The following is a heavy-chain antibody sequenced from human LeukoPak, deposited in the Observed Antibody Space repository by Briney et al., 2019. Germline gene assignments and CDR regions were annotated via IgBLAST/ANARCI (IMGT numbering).Heavy chain of an antibody. D-gene: IGHD6-19*01. CDR2: INPNSGGT. J-gene: IGHJ4*02. CDR3: ARDRTRTGYSSGWYHDY. Sequence: ASVKVSCNASGYTFTGYYMHWVRQAPGQGLEWMGWINPNSGGTNYAQKFQGRVTMTRDTSISTAYMELSRLGSDDTAVYYCARDRTRTGYSSGWYHDYWGQGTLVTVSS. V-gene: IGHV1-2*02. CDR1: GYTFTGYY.